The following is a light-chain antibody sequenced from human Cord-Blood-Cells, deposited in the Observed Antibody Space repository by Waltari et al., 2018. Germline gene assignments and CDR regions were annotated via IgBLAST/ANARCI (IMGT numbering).Light chain of an antibody. Sequence: QSALTQPASVSGSPGQSITISCTGTSRDVGGYNYVSWYQQHPGKAPKLMIYDVSNRPSGVSKRFSGSKSGNTASLTISGLQAEDEAEYYCSSYTSSSTLVFGTGTKVTVL. CDR2: DVS. CDR1: SRDVGGYNY. J-gene: IGLJ1*01. CDR3: SSYTSSSTLV. V-gene: IGLV2-14*03.